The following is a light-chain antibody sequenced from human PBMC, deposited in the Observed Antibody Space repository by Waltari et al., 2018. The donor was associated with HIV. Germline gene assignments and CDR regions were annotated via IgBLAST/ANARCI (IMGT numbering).Light chain of an antibody. V-gene: IGLV2-23*02. CDR3: CSYAGSSTLV. Sequence: QSALTQPASVSGSPGQSITIPCTGTSSDVGGYHYVSRYQQHPGKAPKLVIYDVSKRPSGVSNRFSGSKSGNTASLTISGLQAEDEADYYCCSYAGSSTLVFGGGTKLTVL. CDR1: SSDVGGYHY. J-gene: IGLJ3*02. CDR2: DVS.